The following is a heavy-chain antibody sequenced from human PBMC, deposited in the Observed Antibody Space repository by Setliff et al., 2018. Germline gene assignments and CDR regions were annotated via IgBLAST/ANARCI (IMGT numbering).Heavy chain of an antibody. CDR2: INGDATIA. J-gene: IGHJ6*03. CDR3: AALDWGENFYNVDV. Sequence: PGGSLRLSCAASGFTFNSYGMYWVRQVPGKGLVWVSRINGDATIAHYADSVKGRFTISRDNARNALYLQMVSLRGEDTGVYFCAALDWGENFYNVDVWGKGTTVTVSS. V-gene: IGHV3-74*01. D-gene: IGHD7-27*01. CDR1: GFTFNSYG.